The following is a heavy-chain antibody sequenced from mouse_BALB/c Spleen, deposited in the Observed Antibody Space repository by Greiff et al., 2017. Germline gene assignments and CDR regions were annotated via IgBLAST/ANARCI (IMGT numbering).Heavy chain of an antibody. CDR1: GDSITSGY. CDR3: ARDYYGSRRAWFAY. CDR2: ISYSGST. V-gene: IGHV3-8*02. D-gene: IGHD1-1*01. Sequence: VQLQQSGPSLVKPSQTLSLTCSVTGDSITSGYWNWIRKFPGNKLEYMGYISYSGSTYYNPSLKSRISITRDTSKNQYYLQLNSVTTEDTATYYSARDYYGSRRAWFAYWGQGTLVTVSA. J-gene: IGHJ3*01.